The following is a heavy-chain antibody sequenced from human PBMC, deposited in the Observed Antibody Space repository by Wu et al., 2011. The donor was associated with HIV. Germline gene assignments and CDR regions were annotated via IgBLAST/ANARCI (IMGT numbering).Heavy chain of an antibody. V-gene: IGHV1-69*05. CDR3: ARAPPRRSFDWLSPIDYYDMDV. Sequence: SWVRQALDKGLSGWRDHPMSVQQTTLQKFQGRVSITTDEFTSTAYMELNSLRSEDTAVYYCARAPPRRSFDWLSPIDYYDMDVWGQGTTVTVSS. D-gene: IGHD3-9*01. CDR2: HPMSVQ. J-gene: IGHJ6*02.